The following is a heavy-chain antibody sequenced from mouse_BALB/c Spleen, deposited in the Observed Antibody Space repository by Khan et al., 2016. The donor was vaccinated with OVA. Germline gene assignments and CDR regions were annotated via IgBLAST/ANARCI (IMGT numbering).Heavy chain of an antibody. CDR2: IFPGGGSS. CDR1: GYTFTDYV. J-gene: IGHJ3*01. V-gene: IGHV1-77*01. CDR3: ARGGYSVFAY. Sequence: VQLQESGPELVKPGASVKMSCKASGYTFTDYVINWVKQRPGQGLEWIGDIFPGGGSSYYNEKFKGKAKLTEDKSSNTAYMQLSSLTFEDSAVYFCARGGYSVFAYWGQGTLVTVSA. D-gene: IGHD1-1*01.